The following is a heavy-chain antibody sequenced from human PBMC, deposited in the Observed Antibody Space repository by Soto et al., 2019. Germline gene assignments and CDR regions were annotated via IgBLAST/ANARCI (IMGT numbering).Heavy chain of an antibody. V-gene: IGHV3-64D*08. CDR3: VKGGRQWLVTSDFNY. CDR1: GFTFSMHS. J-gene: IGHJ4*02. CDR2: ISRDGRST. D-gene: IGHD6-19*01. Sequence: HPGGSLRLSCSASGFTFSMHSMHWVRQTPGKALEYVSAISRDGRSTFYADSVKGRFTISRDNSKNTLYLRMNSLRNDDTAVYYCVKGGRQWLVTSDFNYWGQGALVTVSS.